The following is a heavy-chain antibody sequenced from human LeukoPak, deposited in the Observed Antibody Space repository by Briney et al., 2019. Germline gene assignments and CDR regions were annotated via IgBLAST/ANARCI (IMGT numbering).Heavy chain of an antibody. D-gene: IGHD5-18*01. J-gene: IGHJ4*02. Sequence: GGSLRLSCAASRFTFSSDAMHWVRQAPGKGLEWVAVISYDGSNKYYADSVKGRFTISRDNSKNTLYLQMNSLRAEDTAVYYCASPDTAMVTNFVGYYFDYWGQGTLVTVSS. CDR1: RFTFSSDA. V-gene: IGHV3-30-3*01. CDR3: ASPDTAMVTNFVGYYFDY. CDR2: ISYDGSNK.